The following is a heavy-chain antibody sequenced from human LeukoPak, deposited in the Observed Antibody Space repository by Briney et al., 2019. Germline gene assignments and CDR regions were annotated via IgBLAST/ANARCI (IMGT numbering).Heavy chain of an antibody. Sequence: GGSLRLSCAASGFTFDDYAMHWVRQAPGKGLEWVSGISWNSGSIGYADSVKGRFTISRDNAKNSLYLQMNSLRAEDTALYYCAKLMEGYYYGSGSYYREGMDVWGQGTTVTVSS. J-gene: IGHJ6*02. CDR1: GFTFDDYA. CDR2: ISWNSGSI. D-gene: IGHD3-10*01. V-gene: IGHV3-9*01. CDR3: AKLMEGYYYGSGSYYREGMDV.